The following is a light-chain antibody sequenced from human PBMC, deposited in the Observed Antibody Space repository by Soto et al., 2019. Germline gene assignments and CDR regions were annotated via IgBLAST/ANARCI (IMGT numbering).Light chain of an antibody. Sequence: QSVLTQPPSASGTPGQRVTISCSGSSSNIGSNTVNWYKQLPGTAPKLLIYSNTQRPSGVPDRFSGSKSGTSASPAISGLQSEDEADYYCAAWDDSLNWVFGGGTKLTVL. CDR1: SSNIGSNT. CDR3: AAWDDSLNWV. V-gene: IGLV1-44*01. J-gene: IGLJ3*02. CDR2: SNT.